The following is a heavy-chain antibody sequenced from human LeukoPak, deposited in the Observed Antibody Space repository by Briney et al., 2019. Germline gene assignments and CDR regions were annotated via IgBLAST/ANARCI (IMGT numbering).Heavy chain of an antibody. CDR1: GFTFSSYS. D-gene: IGHD6-13*01. J-gene: IGHJ5*02. Sequence: GGSLRLSCAASGFTFSSYSMNWVRQAPGKGLEWVSFISSSRSYIYYADSVKGRFTISRDNAKNSLYLQMNSLRAEDTAVYYCARDPAAGYNWFDPWGQGTLVTVSS. V-gene: IGHV3-21*04. CDR3: ARDPAAGYNWFDP. CDR2: ISSSRSYI.